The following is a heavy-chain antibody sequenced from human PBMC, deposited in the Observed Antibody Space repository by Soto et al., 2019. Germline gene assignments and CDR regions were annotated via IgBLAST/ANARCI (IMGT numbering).Heavy chain of an antibody. Sequence: PSETLSLTCAVSGGSISSSNWWSWVRQPPGKGLEWIGEIYHSGSTNYNPSLKSRVTISVDKSKNQFSLKLISVTAADTAVYYCARVSGSYYYGMDVWGQGTTVT. V-gene: IGHV4-4*02. CDR2: IYHSGST. CDR1: GGSISSSNW. D-gene: IGHD1-26*01. CDR3: ARVSGSYYYGMDV. J-gene: IGHJ6*02.